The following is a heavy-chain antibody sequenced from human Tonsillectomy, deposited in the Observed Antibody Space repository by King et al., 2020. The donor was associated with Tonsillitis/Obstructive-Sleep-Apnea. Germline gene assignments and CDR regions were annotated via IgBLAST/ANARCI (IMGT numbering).Heavy chain of an antibody. Sequence: VQLVESGGGLVKPGGSLRLSCAASGFTFSNAWMSWVRQAPGKGLEWVGRIKSKTDGGTTDYAAPGKGRFTISRDDSKNTLYLQMNSLKTEDTAVYYCTTQTWGGSYGAFDIWGQGTMVTVSS. CDR1: GFTFSNAW. J-gene: IGHJ3*02. CDR2: IKSKTDGGTT. V-gene: IGHV3-15*01. D-gene: IGHD1-26*01. CDR3: TTQTWGGSYGAFDI.